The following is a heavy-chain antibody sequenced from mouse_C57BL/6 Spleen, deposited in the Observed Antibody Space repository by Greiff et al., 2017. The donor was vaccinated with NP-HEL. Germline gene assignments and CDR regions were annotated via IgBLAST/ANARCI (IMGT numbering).Heavy chain of an antibody. D-gene: IGHD2-4*01. CDR1: GYTFTDYY. CDR2: IYPGSGNT. V-gene: IGHV1-76*01. J-gene: IGHJ4*01. CDR3: ARGYDYDEGHAMDY. Sequence: QVQLKESGAELVRPGASVKLSCKASGYTFTDYYINWVKQRPGQGLEWIARIYPGSGNTYYNEKFKGKATLTAEKSSSTAYMQLSSLTSEDSAVYFCARGYDYDEGHAMDYWGQGTSVTVSS.